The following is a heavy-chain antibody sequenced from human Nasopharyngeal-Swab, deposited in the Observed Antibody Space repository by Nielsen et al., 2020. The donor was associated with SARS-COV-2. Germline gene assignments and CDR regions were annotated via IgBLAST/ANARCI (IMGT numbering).Heavy chain of an antibody. V-gene: IGHV3-74*01. J-gene: IGHJ4*02. CDR1: GFTFSSYW. CDR3: ARAYYFDS. CDR2: IKSDGSST. Sequence: GESLKISCAASGFTFSSYWIHWVRQAPGKGLVWVARIKSDGSSTNYADSVKGRFTISRDNAKNTLYLQMNSLRAEDTAEYYCARAYYFDSWGQGTLVTVSS.